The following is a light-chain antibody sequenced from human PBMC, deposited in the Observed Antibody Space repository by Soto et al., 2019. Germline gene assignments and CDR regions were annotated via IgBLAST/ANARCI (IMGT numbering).Light chain of an antibody. CDR1: QGISRS. Sequence: DIQMTQSPSSVYASVGDRVTISCQASQGISRSLAWYQQKPGKAPKLLIYAASSLQSGVPSRFSGSGFGTDFTLTISSLQPEDSAIYYCQQADTFPITFGQGTRLEI. CDR2: AAS. J-gene: IGKJ5*01. CDR3: QQADTFPIT. V-gene: IGKV1D-12*01.